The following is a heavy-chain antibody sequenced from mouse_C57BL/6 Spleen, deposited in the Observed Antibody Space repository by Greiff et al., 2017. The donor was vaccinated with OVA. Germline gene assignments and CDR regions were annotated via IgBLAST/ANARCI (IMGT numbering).Heavy chain of an antibody. CDR2: IRRKSNNSET. Sequence: EVQLVESGGGLVQPKGSLKLSCAASGFSFNTSSMNWVRQAPGQGLEWVASIRRKSNNSETSSADPVKARFTISRDASESMLYLQMNNLKTEDTAMYYCVRRDAMDYWGQGTTLTVSS. CDR3: VRRDAMDY. V-gene: IGHV10-1*01. J-gene: IGHJ4*01. CDR1: GFSFNTSS.